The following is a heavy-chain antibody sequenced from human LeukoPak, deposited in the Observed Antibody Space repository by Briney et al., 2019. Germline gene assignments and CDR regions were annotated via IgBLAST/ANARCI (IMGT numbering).Heavy chain of an antibody. Sequence: SETLSLTCTVSGGSISSSSYYWGWIRQPPGKGLEWIGSIHYSGSTYYNPSLKSRVTISVDTSKNQFSLKVSSVTAADTAVYYCARRELLSTPDAFDIWGQGTMVTVSS. J-gene: IGHJ3*02. CDR2: IHYSGST. D-gene: IGHD3-10*01. CDR3: ARRELLSTPDAFDI. V-gene: IGHV4-39*01. CDR1: GGSISSSSYY.